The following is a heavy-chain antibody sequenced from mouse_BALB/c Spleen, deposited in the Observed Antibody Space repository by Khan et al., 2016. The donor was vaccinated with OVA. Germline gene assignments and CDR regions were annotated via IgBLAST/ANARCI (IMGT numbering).Heavy chain of an antibody. J-gene: IGHJ3*01. CDR2: INPSTDYT. D-gene: IGHD1-1*01. CDR1: GYTFTNYW. CDR3: VNHGSSSAWFTY. Sequence: LPHSGAELAKPGASVKMSCKASGYTFTNYWMHWVKQRPGQGLEWIGYINPSTDYTEYNQKFKDKATLTADKSSNTAYMQLTSLTSEDSALYYCVNHGSSSAWFTYWGQGTLVTVSA. V-gene: IGHV1-7*01.